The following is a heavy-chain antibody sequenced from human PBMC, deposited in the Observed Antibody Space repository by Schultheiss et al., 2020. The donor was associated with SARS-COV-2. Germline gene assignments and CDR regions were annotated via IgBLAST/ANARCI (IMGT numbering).Heavy chain of an antibody. CDR1: GGSVSSGSYY. V-gene: IGHV4-61*01. D-gene: IGHD2-15*01. CDR3: ARDRYCSGGSCYSVMG. CDR2: IYYSGST. J-gene: IGHJ4*02. Sequence: SQTLSLTCTVSGGSVSSGSYYWSWIRQPPGKGLEWIGYIYYSGSTNYNPSLKSRVTISVDTSKNQFSLKLSSVTAADTAVYYCARDRYCSGGSCYSVMGWGQGALGTVSS.